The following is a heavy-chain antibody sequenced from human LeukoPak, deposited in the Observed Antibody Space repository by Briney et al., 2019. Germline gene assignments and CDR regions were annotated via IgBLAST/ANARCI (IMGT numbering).Heavy chain of an antibody. CDR1: GGSISSSSYY. Sequence: PSETLSLTCTVSGGSISSSSYYWGWIRQPPGKGLEWIGSIYYSGSTYYNPSLKSRVTISVDTSKSQFSLKLSSVTAADTAVYYCARDFLQGTRGNTGGSFDYWGQGTLVTVSS. CDR2: IYYSGST. J-gene: IGHJ4*02. V-gene: IGHV4-39*07. D-gene: IGHD3-16*01. CDR3: ARDFLQGTRGNTGGSFDY.